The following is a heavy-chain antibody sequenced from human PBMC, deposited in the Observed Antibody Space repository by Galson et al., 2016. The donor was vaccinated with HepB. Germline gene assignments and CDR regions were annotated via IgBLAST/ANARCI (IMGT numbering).Heavy chain of an antibody. CDR2: ISSSSTYI. D-gene: IGHD3-22*01. Sequence: SLRLSCAVSGFTFSRYGMHWVRQAPGKGLEWVSSISSSSTYIYYADSVKGRFNISRDNAKNSLFLQMNSLRAEDTAVYYCARVYYYDSSGYSHVGFDYWGQGPWSPSPQ. V-gene: IGHV3-21*01. CDR3: ARVYYYDSSGYSHVGFDY. J-gene: IGHJ4*02. CDR1: GFTFSRYG.